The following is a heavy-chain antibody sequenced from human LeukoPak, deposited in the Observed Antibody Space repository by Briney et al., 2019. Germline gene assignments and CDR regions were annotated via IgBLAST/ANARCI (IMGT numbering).Heavy chain of an antibody. D-gene: IGHD3-3*01. CDR1: GYTFTGYY. J-gene: IGHJ5*02. CDR2: INPNSGGT. Sequence: ASVKVSCKAAGYTFTGYYIHWVRQAPGQGLEWMGWINPNSGGTTYAQKFQGRVTMTRDTSISTAYMELSRLTSDDTAVYYCGRNIRSYDFWSGPINWFDPWGQGTLVTVCS. V-gene: IGHV1-2*02. CDR3: GRNIRSYDFWSGPINWFDP.